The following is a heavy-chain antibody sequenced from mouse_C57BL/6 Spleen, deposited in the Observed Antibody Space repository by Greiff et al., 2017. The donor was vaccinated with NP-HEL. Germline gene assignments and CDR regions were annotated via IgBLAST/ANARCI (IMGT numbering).Heavy chain of an antibody. CDR2: ISGGGGNT. CDR1: GFTFSSYT. CDR3: ARHIYYDPLDY. Sequence: EVQLVESGGGLVKPGGSLKLSCAASGFTFSSYTMSWVRQTPEKRLEWVATISGGGGNTYYPDSVKGRFTISRDNAKNTLYLQMSSLRSEDTALYYCARHIYYDPLDYWGQGTTLTVSS. V-gene: IGHV5-9*01. J-gene: IGHJ2*01. D-gene: IGHD2-4*01.